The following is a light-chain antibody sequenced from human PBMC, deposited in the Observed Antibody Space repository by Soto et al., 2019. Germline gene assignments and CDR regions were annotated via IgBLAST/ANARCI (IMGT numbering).Light chain of an antibody. CDR1: SSDIGYYNY. CDR2: EVS. V-gene: IGLV2-14*01. J-gene: IGLJ3*02. CDR3: SSYEDSSILM. Sequence: QSALTQPASVSGSPGQSITISCTGTSSDIGYYNYVSWYQQHPGKAPKVIIYEVSNRPSGVSDRFSGSKSGNTASLTISGLQAEDEGDYYCSSYEDSSILMFVGGTKLTVL.